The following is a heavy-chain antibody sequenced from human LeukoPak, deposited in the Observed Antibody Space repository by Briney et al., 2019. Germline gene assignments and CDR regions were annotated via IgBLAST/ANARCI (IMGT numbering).Heavy chain of an antibody. CDR3: AREGSHMPLHAFDI. Sequence: SETLSLTCTVSGGSISSSSYYWGWIRQPPGKGLEWIGSIYYSGSTYYNPSLKSRVTISVDTSKNQFSLKLSSVTAADTAVYYCAREGSHMPLHAFDIWGQGTMVTVSS. D-gene: IGHD1-26*01. CDR1: GGSISSSSYY. V-gene: IGHV4-39*07. J-gene: IGHJ3*02. CDR2: IYYSGST.